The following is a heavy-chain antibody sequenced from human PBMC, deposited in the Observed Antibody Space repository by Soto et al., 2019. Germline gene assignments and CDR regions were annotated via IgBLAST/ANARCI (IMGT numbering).Heavy chain of an antibody. V-gene: IGHV3-30*18. J-gene: IGHJ4*02. Sequence: GGSLRLSCAASGFTFSSYGMHWVRQAPGKGLEWVAVISYDGSNKYYADSVKGRFTISRDNSKNTLYLQMNSLRAEDTAVYYCAKDRAYYYDSSALGDYWGQGTLVTVSS. CDR1: GFTFSSYG. CDR3: AKDRAYYYDSSALGDY. D-gene: IGHD3-22*01. CDR2: ISYDGSNK.